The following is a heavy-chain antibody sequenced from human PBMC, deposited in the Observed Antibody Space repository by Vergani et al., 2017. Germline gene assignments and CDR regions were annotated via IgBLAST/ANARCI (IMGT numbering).Heavy chain of an antibody. CDR1: GYTFTSYG. D-gene: IGHD3-10*01. Sequence: QVQLVQSGAEVKKPGASVKVSCKASGYTFTSYGISWVRQAPGQGLEWMGWINAGNGNTKYSQKFQGRVTITRDTSASTAYMELSSLRSEDTAVYYCARDHITMVRGVIPDAFDIWGQGTMVTVSS. CDR2: INAGNGNT. V-gene: IGHV1-18*01. J-gene: IGHJ3*02. CDR3: ARDHITMVRGVIPDAFDI.